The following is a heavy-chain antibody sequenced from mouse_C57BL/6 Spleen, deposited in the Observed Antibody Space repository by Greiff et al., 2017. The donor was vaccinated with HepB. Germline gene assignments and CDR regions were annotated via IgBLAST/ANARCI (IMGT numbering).Heavy chain of an antibody. CDR1: GYTFTSYG. J-gene: IGHJ4*01. CDR2: IYPRSGNT. D-gene: IGHD3-2*02. V-gene: IGHV1-81*01. Sequence: QVQLQQSGAELARPGASVKLSCKASGYTFTSYGISWVKQRTGQGLEWIGEIYPRSGNTYYNEKFKGKATLTADKSSSTAYMELRSLTSEDSAVYFCARSQAAQADYAMDYWGQGTSVTVSS. CDR3: ARSQAAQADYAMDY.